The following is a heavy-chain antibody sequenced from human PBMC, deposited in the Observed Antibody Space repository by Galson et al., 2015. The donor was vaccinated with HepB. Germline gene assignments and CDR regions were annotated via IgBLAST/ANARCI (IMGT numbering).Heavy chain of an antibody. J-gene: IGHJ4*02. CDR3: AHTGSLGGITMIVVVKEYYFDY. Sequence: PALVKPTQTLTLTCTFSGFSLSTSGVGVGWIRQPPGKALEWLALIYWDDDKRYSPSLKSRLTITKDTSKNQVVLTMTNMDPVDTATYYCAHTGSLGGITMIVVVKEYYFDYWGQGTLVTVSS. V-gene: IGHV2-5*02. CDR2: IYWDDDK. CDR1: GFSLSTSGVG. D-gene: IGHD3-22*01.